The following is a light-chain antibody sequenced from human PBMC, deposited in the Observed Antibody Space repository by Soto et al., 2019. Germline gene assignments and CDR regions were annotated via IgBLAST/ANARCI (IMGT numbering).Light chain of an antibody. Sequence: DIQMTQSPSTLSASVGDRVTITCRASQGIRSRLGWYQQKLGKAPKRLIYAASILQSGVPSRFSGSGSGTEFTLTISSLQPEDFATYYCLQHNTYPPVLGQGTKLEIK. CDR3: LQHNTYPPV. J-gene: IGKJ2*01. CDR2: AAS. CDR1: QGIRSR. V-gene: IGKV1-17*01.